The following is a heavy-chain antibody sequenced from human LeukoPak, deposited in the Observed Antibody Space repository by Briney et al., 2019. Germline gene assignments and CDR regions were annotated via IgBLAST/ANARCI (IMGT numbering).Heavy chain of an antibody. CDR3: ARDLIAAAVN. J-gene: IGHJ4*02. Sequence: PSETLSLTCSVSPYVFSDGYYWGWIRQSPGKGLEWIGSINFSGHTYYNPSLKSRVTISIDMSKNQFSLKLSSVTAADTAVYYCARDLIAAAVNWGQGTLVTVSS. D-gene: IGHD6-13*01. CDR2: INFSGHT. CDR1: PYVFSDGYY. V-gene: IGHV4-38-2*02.